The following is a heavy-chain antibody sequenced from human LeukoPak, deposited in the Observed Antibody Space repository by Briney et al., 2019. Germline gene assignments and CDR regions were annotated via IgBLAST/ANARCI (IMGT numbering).Heavy chain of an antibody. CDR1: GFTFSSYA. D-gene: IGHD6-19*01. Sequence: GSLRLSCSASGFTFSSYAMHWVRQAPGKGLEYVSAISSNGGSTYYANSVKGRFTISRDNSKNTLYLQMGSLRAEDMAVYYCARGAVATPWYYYGMDVWGQGTTVTVSS. V-gene: IGHV3-64*01. J-gene: IGHJ6*02. CDR3: ARGAVATPWYYYGMDV. CDR2: ISSNGGST.